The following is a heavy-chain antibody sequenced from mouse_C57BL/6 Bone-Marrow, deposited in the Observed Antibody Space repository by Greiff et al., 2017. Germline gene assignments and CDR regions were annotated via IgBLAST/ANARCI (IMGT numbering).Heavy chain of an antibody. CDR3: ARDGYYDFFFAY. CDR1: GYTFTNYW. J-gene: IGHJ3*01. CDR2: IYPGGGYT. D-gene: IGHD2-4*01. Sequence: QVQLQQSGAELVRPGTSVKMSCKASGYTFTNYWIGWAQQRPGHGLEWIGDIYPGGGYTNYNEKFKGKGTLTADKSSSTAYMQFSSLTSEDSAIYYCARDGYYDFFFAYWGQGSLVTVSA. V-gene: IGHV1-63*01.